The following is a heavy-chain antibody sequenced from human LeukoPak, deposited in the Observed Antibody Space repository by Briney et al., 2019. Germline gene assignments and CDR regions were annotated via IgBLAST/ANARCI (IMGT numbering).Heavy chain of an antibody. J-gene: IGHJ4*02. CDR2: IYYSGST. Sequence: SETLSLTCAVYGGSFSGYYWSWIRQPPGKGLEWIGYIYYSGSTNYNPSLKSRVTISVDTSKNQFSLKLSSVTAADTAVYYCARMGLRYFDAFDYWGQGTLVTVSS. CDR3: ARMGLRYFDAFDY. V-gene: IGHV4-59*01. CDR1: GGSFSGYY. D-gene: IGHD3-9*01.